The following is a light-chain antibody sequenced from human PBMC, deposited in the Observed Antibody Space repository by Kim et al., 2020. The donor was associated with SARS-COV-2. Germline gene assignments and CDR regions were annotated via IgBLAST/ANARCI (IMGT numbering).Light chain of an antibody. Sequence: QSALTQPASVSGSPGQSITISCTGTSSDVGGYNYVSWYQQHPGKAPKLMIYDVSNRPSGVSNRFSGSKSGNTASLTISGLQAEDEADYYCSSYTGSSTGVFGGGTQLTVL. J-gene: IGLJ3*02. CDR1: SSDVGGYNY. V-gene: IGLV2-14*03. CDR2: DVS. CDR3: SSYTGSSTGV.